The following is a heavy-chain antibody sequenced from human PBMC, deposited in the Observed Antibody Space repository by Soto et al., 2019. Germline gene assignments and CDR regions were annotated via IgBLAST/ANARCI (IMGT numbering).Heavy chain of an antibody. Sequence: SPRLSCADSGFTLSDYALSWFRQATVPVLQRVSGISDSGVTTYYADSVKGRFTIPRDNSKNTLYLQINSLRAEDTAIYYCAKDLRYYGSGPIGWFDSWGQGTQLTVSS. D-gene: IGHD3-10*01. J-gene: IGHJ5*01. CDR3: AKDLRYYGSGPIGWFDS. V-gene: IGHV3-23*01. CDR1: GFTLSDYA. CDR2: ISDSGVTT.